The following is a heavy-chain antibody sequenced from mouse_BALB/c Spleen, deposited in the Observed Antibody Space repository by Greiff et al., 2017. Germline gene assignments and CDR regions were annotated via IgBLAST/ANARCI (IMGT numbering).Heavy chain of an antibody. J-gene: IGHJ3*01. D-gene: IGHD1-1*01. Sequence: EVKVEESGGGLVKPGGSLKLSCAASGFTFSSYAMSWVRQTPEKRLEWVASISSGGSTYYPDSVKGRFTISRDNARNILYLQMSSLRSEDTAMYYCARVYYGSSGFAYWGQGTLVTVSA. V-gene: IGHV5-6-5*01. CDR3: ARVYYGSSGFAY. CDR2: ISSGGST. CDR1: GFTFSSYA.